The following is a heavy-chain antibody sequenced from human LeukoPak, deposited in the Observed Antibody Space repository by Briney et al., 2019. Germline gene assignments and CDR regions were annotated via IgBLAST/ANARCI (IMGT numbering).Heavy chain of an antibody. CDR1: GGSISSYY. CDR3: ARDGGGYYDILTGYYGWFGP. V-gene: IGHV4-59*01. J-gene: IGHJ5*02. Sequence: SETLSLTCTVSGGSISSYYWSWIRQPPGKGLEWIGYIYYSGSTNYNPSLKSRVTISVDTSKNQFSLKLSSVTAADTAVYYCARDGGGYYDILTGYYGWFGPWGQGTLVTVSS. D-gene: IGHD3-9*01. CDR2: IYYSGST.